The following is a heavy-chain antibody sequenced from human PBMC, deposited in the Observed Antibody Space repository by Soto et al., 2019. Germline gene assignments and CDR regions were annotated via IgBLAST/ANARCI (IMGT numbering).Heavy chain of an antibody. V-gene: IGHV5-51*01. Sequence: PGESLKISCKGSGYSFTSYLIGWVRQMPGKGLEWMGIIYPGDSDTRYSPSFQGQVTISADKSISTAYLQWSSLKASDTAMYYCARGPSSSWYDYYYGMDVWGQGTTVTVSS. J-gene: IGHJ6*02. CDR1: GYSFTSYL. D-gene: IGHD6-13*01. CDR2: IYPGDSDT. CDR3: ARGPSSSWYDYYYGMDV.